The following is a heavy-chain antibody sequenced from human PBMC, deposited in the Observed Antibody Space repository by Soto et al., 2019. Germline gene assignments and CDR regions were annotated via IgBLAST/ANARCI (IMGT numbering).Heavy chain of an antibody. V-gene: IGHV4-4*02. J-gene: IGHJ5*02. D-gene: IGHD3-16*01. Sequence: QVQLQESGPGLVKPSGTLSLTCAVSNGSITSGNWWSWVRQPPGKGLEWIGAIYQTGSTNYNPSLSRRVIISVDKSKNNFSLSLSSVTAADTAVYFCARVWGALAPIAGWFGPWGRGILVTVSS. CDR1: NGSITSGNW. CDR2: IYQTGST. CDR3: ARVWGALAPIAGWFGP.